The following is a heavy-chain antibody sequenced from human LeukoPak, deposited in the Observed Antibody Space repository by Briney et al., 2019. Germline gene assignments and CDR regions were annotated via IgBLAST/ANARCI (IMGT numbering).Heavy chain of an antibody. J-gene: IGHJ5*02. CDR1: GGSISSYY. CDR3: ARHRTMYSSSWNWFDP. CDR2: IYYSGST. D-gene: IGHD6-13*01. Sequence: SETLSLTCTVSGGSISSYYWSWIRQPPGKGLEWIGYIYYSGSTNYNPSLKSRVTISVDTSKNQFSLKLSSVTAADTAVYYCARHRTMYSSSWNWFDPWGQGTLVTVSS. V-gene: IGHV4-59*08.